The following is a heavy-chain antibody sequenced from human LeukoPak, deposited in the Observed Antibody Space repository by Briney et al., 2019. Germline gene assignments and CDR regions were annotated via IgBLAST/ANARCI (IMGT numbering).Heavy chain of an antibody. CDR3: ARDQWFGVNYYGMDV. Sequence: GGSLRLSCAASGFTFSSYWMSWVRQAPGKGLEWVANIKQDGSEKYYVDSVKGRFTISRDNAKNSLYLQMNSLRAEDTAVYYCARDQWFGVNYYGMDVWGQGTTVTVSS. J-gene: IGHJ6*02. D-gene: IGHD3-10*01. CDR1: GFTFSSYW. V-gene: IGHV3-7*01. CDR2: IKQDGSEK.